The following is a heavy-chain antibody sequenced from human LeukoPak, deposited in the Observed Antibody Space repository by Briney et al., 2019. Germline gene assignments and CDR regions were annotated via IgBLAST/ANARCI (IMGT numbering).Heavy chain of an antibody. CDR1: GFTFSSYG. D-gene: IGHD6-13*01. CDR3: ARGHSNTWYGVDY. V-gene: IGHV3-33*01. CDR2: TWYDGSNK. J-gene: IGHJ4*02. Sequence: PGRSLRLSCAASGFTFSSYGMHWVRQAPGKGLEWVAVTWYDGSNKYYVDSVKGRFTISRDNSKNTLYLQMNSLRAEDTAVYYCARGHSNTWYGVDYWGQGTLVTVSS.